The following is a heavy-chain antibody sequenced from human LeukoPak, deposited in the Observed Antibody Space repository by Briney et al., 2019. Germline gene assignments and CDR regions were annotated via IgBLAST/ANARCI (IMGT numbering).Heavy chain of an antibody. CDR3: ARRRGYDDRGRYYSHFDS. D-gene: IGHD2-15*01. Sequence: PSETLSLTCTVSGASISSGCCYWGWIRQIPGRGLEWIGHIFYSGSTYYNPSLKRRVTISVDRSRKQISLKMTSVTAAETAVYYCARRRGYDDRGRYYSHFDSWGQGIPVTVSS. J-gene: IGHJ4*02. CDR1: GASISSGCCY. V-gene: IGHV4-39*01. CDR2: IFYSGST.